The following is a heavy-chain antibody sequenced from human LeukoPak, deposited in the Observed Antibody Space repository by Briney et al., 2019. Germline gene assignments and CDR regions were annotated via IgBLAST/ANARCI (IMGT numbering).Heavy chain of an antibody. CDR1: GYTFTSYG. D-gene: IGHD4-17*01. J-gene: IGHJ6*02. V-gene: IGHV1-18*01. Sequence: ASVKVSCKASGYTFTSYGISWVRQAPGQGLEWMGWISAYNGNTNYAQKLQGRVTMTEDTSTDTAYMELSSLRSEDTAVYYCATGPPSYGDYEDCYYGMDVWGQGTTVTVSS. CDR2: ISAYNGNT. CDR3: ATGPPSYGDYEDCYYGMDV.